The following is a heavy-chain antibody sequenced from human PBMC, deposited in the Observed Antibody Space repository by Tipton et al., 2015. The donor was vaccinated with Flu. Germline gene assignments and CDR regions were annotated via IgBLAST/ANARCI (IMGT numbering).Heavy chain of an antibody. CDR2: ISSSSSYI. V-gene: IGHV3-21*01. J-gene: IGHJ3*02. D-gene: IGHD6-13*01. CDR3: ARGRVAGPEAAALLVGDDAFDI. CDR1: GFTFSSYS. Sequence: SLRLSCAASGFTFSSYSMNWVRQAPGKGLEWVSSISSSSSYIYYADSVKGRFTISRDNSKNSLSLQMNSLRVEDTAVYYCARGRVAGPEAAALLVGDDAFDIWGQGTMATVSS.